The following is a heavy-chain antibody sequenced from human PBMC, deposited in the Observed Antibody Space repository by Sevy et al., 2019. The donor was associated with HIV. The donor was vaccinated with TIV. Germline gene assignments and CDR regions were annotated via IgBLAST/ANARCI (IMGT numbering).Heavy chain of an antibody. CDR1: GFTFSSYA. D-gene: IGHD6-13*01. Sequence: GGSLRLSCAASGFTFSSYAMHWVRQAPGKGLEWVAVISYDGSNKYYADSVKGRFTISRDNSKNTLYLQMNSLRAEDTAVYYCATTRSGSSSWHFYYYYYGMDVWGQGTTVTVSS. J-gene: IGHJ6*02. CDR2: ISYDGSNK. CDR3: ATTRSGSSSWHFYYYYYGMDV. V-gene: IGHV3-30-3*01.